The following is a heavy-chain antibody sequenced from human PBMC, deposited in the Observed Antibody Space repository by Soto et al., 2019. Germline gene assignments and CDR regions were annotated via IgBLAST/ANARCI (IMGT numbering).Heavy chain of an antibody. CDR2: IGGSGKVT. V-gene: IGHV3-23*01. D-gene: IGHD3-10*01. J-gene: IGHJ4*02. Sequence: GGSLRLSCAASGFTFSNYAMTWVRQAPGKGLEWVSVIGGSGKVTYYADSVKGRFTISRDKSKNTLYLQMNSLRAEDTAVYYCTRAPRGYGSGIYFDSWGQGTQVTVSS. CDR3: TRAPRGYGSGIYFDS. CDR1: GFTFSNYA.